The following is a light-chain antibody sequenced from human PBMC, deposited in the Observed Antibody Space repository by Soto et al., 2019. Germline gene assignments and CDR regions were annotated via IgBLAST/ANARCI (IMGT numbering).Light chain of an antibody. CDR1: QSISNW. CDR2: DAS. J-gene: IGKJ1*01. CDR3: QQYNSYSQT. Sequence: DIQMTQSPSTLSASVGDRVTITCRASQSISNWLAWYQEKPGKAPKVLIYDASRLESGVPSRFSGSGSGTEFTLTISSLQPDDFATYYCQQYNSYSQTFGQGTKVEIK. V-gene: IGKV1-5*01.